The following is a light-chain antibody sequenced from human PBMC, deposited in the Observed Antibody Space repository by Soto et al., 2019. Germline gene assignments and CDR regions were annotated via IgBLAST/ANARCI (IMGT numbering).Light chain of an antibody. CDR3: QHSTTWT. V-gene: IGKV1-6*01. Sequence: AIQMTQSPSSLSASVGDRVTITCRASQGIRNDLGWYQQKPGKAPKLLIYAASSLQSGVPSRFSGSGSETDFTLTISSLQPEDFATYSCQHSTTWTFGQGTKVDI. J-gene: IGKJ1*01. CDR2: AAS. CDR1: QGIRND.